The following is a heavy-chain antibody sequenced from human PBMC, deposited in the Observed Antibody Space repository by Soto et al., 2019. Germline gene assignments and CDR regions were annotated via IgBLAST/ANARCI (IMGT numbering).Heavy chain of an antibody. J-gene: IGHJ6*02. V-gene: IGHV4-61*01. CDR1: GGSVSSGTYY. Sequence: QVQLQESDPGLVKPSETLSLTCTVSGGSVSSGTYYWTWIPQPPGKVLKWIGYLYGTGSTNYNPSLMRLVNISVDTPLTQYAQNLSSVTAADTAVYYCARAYYYGSVRGRSIGVWGQGTTVTV. CDR2: LYGTGST. CDR3: ARAYYYGSVRGRSIGV. D-gene: IGHD3-10*01.